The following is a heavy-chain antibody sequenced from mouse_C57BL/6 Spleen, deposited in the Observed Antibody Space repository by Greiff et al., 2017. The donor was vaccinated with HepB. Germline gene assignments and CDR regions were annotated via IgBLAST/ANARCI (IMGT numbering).Heavy chain of an antibody. Sequence: EVQLQQSGAELVRPGASVKLSCTASGFNIKDYYMHWVKQRPEQGLEWIGRIDPEDGDTEYAPKFQGKATMTADTSSNTAYLQLSSLTSEDTAVYYCTTDYGSSYYFYYWGQGTTLTVSS. J-gene: IGHJ2*01. CDR3: TTDYGSSYYFYY. D-gene: IGHD1-1*01. V-gene: IGHV14-1*01. CDR2: IDPEDGDT. CDR1: GFNIKDYY.